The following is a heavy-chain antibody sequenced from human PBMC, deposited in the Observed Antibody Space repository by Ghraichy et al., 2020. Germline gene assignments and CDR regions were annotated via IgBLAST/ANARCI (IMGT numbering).Heavy chain of an antibody. CDR3: ATLPGIAAHHIINFDY. J-gene: IGHJ4*02. Sequence: GALNISCAASGFTFSSYAMSWVRQAPGKGLEWVSAISGSGGSTYYADSVKGRFTISRDNSKNTLYLQMNSLRAEDTAVYYCATLPGIAAHHIINFDYWGQGTLVTVSS. D-gene: IGHD6-13*01. CDR2: ISGSGGST. V-gene: IGHV3-23*01. CDR1: GFTFSSYA.